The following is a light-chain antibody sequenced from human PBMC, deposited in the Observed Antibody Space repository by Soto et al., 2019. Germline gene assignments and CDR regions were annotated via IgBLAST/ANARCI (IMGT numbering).Light chain of an antibody. V-gene: IGLV2-11*01. CDR2: DVT. J-gene: IGLJ1*01. CDR3: CSHSASYTFV. Sequence: QAALHQPRSLSWSPGQSVTISCTVTSSDVGGYNCVSWYQQHPGKAPQLIIYDVTQRPSGVPDRFSGSKSGNTASLSISGLQAEDEADYYCCSHSASYTFVFGTGTKVTVL. CDR1: SSDVGGYNC.